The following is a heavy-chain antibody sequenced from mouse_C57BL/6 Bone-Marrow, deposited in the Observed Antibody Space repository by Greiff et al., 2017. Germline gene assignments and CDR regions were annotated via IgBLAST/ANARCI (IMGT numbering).Heavy chain of an antibody. Sequence: QVQLQQSGPELVKPGASVKISCKASGYAFSSSWMNWVKQRPGKGLEWIGRIYPGDGDTNYNGKFKGKATLTADKSSSTAYMQLSSLTSEDSAVYFCARMTYYIFLDYWGQGTTLTVSS. CDR1: GYAFSSSW. J-gene: IGHJ2*01. D-gene: IGHD1-1*01. CDR2: IYPGDGDT. V-gene: IGHV1-82*01. CDR3: ARMTYYIFLDY.